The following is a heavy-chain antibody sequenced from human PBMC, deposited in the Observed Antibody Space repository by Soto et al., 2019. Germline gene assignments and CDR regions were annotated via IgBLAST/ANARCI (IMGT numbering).Heavy chain of an antibody. Sequence: SETLSLTCTVSGGSITSSYWSWIRRPPGKGLEWIAYIYDTGISGYTPSTSYNPSLTSRVTMSVDTSKSQFSLKLTSVTAADTAVYYCARGEDAFFYYGLDVWGQGITVTVSS. J-gene: IGHJ6*02. CDR2: IYDTGISGYTPST. V-gene: IGHV4-59*01. CDR1: GGSITSSY. CDR3: ARGEDAFFYYGLDV.